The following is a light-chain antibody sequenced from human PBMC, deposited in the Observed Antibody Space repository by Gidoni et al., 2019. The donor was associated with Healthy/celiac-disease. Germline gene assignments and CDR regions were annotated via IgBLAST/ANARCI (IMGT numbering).Light chain of an antibody. V-gene: IGKV2-28*01. CDR3: MQALQTRCS. CDR2: LGS. J-gene: IGKJ2*04. Sequence: DIVMTQSPLSLPVTPGEPASISCRSSQSLLHSNGYNYLDWYLQKSGQSPQLLIYLGSNRASGVPDRFSGSGSGTDFTLKISRVEAEDVGVYYCMQALQTRCSFGQGTKLEIK. CDR1: QSLLHSNGYNY.